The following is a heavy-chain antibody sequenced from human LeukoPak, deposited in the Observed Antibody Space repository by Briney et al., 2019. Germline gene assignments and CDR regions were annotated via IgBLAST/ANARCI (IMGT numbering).Heavy chain of an antibody. V-gene: IGHV3-7*01. CDR1: GFSFRSHW. CDR3: ATISAQTFDI. J-gene: IGHJ3*02. CDR2: IKPDGSDK. Sequence: PGGSLRLSCVGSGFSFRSHWVNWVRQSPGKGLEWVANIKPDGSDKYYVDSARGRFTVSRDNAKNSAFLQMNNLRAEDTAIYYCATISAQTFDIWGQGTLVSVSS. D-gene: IGHD5-24*01.